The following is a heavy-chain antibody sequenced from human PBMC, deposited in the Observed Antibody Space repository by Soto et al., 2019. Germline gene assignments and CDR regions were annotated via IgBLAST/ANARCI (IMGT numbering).Heavy chain of an antibody. Sequence: SETLSLTCAVSGGSISSSNWWSWVRQPPGKGLEWIGEIYHSGSTNYNPSLKSRVTISVDKSKNQFSLKLSSVTAADTAVYYCARAPTRAAADRGTALDYYYYGMDVWGQGTTVTVSS. CDR3: ARAPTRAAADRGTALDYYYYGMDV. J-gene: IGHJ6*02. D-gene: IGHD6-13*01. V-gene: IGHV4-4*02. CDR2: IYHSGST. CDR1: GGSISSSNW.